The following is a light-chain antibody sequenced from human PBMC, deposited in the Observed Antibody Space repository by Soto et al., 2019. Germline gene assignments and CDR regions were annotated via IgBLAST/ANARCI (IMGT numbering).Light chain of an antibody. CDR3: SSYTSSSTRV. CDR1: SSDIGSYNL. J-gene: IGLJ3*02. V-gene: IGLV2-14*02. CDR2: EGT. Sequence: QSALTQPASVSGSPGQSLTISCTGTSSDIGSYNLVSWYQHHPGKAPKLLICEGTERPSGVSNRFSGSKSGNTASLTISGLQAEDEADYSCSSYTSSSTRVFGGGTQLTVL.